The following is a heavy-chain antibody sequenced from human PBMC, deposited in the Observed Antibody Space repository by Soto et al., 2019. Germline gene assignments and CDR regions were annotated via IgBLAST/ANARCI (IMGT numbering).Heavy chain of an antibody. CDR3: VREDGKVGTNSAFDY. J-gene: IGHJ4*02. D-gene: IGHD1-26*01. V-gene: IGHV3-21*01. Sequence: GGSLRLSCASSGFTFSTYTMNWVRQAPGKGLEWVSSINGRGNYIYYAESVKGRFTISRDNAKNSLYLQMDRLRAEDTALYYCVREDGKVGTNSAFDYWGRGALVTVSS. CDR2: INGRGNYI. CDR1: GFTFSTYT.